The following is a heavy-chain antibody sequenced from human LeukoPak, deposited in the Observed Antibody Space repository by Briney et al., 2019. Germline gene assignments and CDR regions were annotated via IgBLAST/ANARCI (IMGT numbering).Heavy chain of an antibody. CDR1: GGPISSYY. V-gene: IGHV4-4*07. D-gene: IGHD6-13*01. J-gene: IGHJ6*03. Sequence: SETLSLTCTVSGGPISSYYWSWIWQPAGKGLEWIGRIYTSGSTNYNPSLKSRVTMSVDTSKNQFSLKLSSVTAADTAVYYCARDSADGGSSWYVDYYYYMDVWGKGTTVTVSS. CDR3: ARDSADGGSSWYVDYYYYMDV. CDR2: IYTSGST.